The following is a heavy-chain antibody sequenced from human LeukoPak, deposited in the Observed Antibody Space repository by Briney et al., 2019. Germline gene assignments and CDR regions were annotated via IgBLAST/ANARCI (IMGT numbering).Heavy chain of an antibody. CDR3: ARDHVEMATPIPLDY. CDR2: INPSGGST. D-gene: IGHD5-24*01. Sequence: ASVKVSCKASGYTFTGYYMHWVRQAPGQGLEWMGIINPSGGSTSYAQKFQGRVTMTRDTSTSTVYMELSSLRSEDTAVYYCARDHVEMATPIPLDYWGQGTLVTVSS. CDR1: GYTFTGYY. J-gene: IGHJ4*02. V-gene: IGHV1-46*03.